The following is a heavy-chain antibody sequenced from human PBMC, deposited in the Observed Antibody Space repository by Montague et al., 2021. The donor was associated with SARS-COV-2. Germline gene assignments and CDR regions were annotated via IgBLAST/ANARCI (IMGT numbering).Heavy chain of an antibody. J-gene: IGHJ4*02. V-gene: IGHV3-48*03. CDR2: ISRSGSII. Sequence: SRSLSFSASGFPFSSYEMNWVRQAPGKGLEWVSYISRSGSIIYYADSVKGRFTISRDNAKNSLYLQMNSLRAEDTAVYYCAREYIEAAGHGNDYWGQGTLVTVSS. CDR1: GFPFSSYE. CDR3: AREYIEAAGHGNDY. D-gene: IGHD6-13*01.